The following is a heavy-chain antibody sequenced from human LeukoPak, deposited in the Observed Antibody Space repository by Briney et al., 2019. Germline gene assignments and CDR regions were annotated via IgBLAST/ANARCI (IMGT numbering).Heavy chain of an antibody. Sequence: ASVKVSCKASGYTFTTYGVNWMRQAPGQGLEWMGWISAYNGNTNYAQKLQGRVTMTTDTSTSTAYMELRSLRSDDTAVYYCARMKATAMGPIYYYYYGMDVWGQGTTVTVSS. CDR1: GYTFTTYG. J-gene: IGHJ6*02. CDR3: ARMKATAMGPIYYYYYGMDV. D-gene: IGHD5-12*01. CDR2: ISAYNGNT. V-gene: IGHV1-18*01.